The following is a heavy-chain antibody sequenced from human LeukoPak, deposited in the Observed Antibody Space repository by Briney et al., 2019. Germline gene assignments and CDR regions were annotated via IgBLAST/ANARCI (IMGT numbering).Heavy chain of an antibody. CDR1: GFTFSSYA. J-gene: IGHJ4*02. D-gene: IGHD4-11*01. CDR3: ARDRLQHYFDY. Sequence: PGGSLRLLCAASGFTFSSYAMNWVPQAPGKGLEWVSAISGSGDSTNYADSVKGRFTISRDNSKNTLYLQMNSLRAEDTAVYFCARDRLQHYFDYWGQGTLVTVSS. V-gene: IGHV3-23*01. CDR2: ISGSGDST.